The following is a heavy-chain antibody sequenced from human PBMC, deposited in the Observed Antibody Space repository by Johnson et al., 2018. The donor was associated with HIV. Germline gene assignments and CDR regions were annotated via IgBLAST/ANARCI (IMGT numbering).Heavy chain of an antibody. CDR3: SREKEIVVVIAHRGAFDI. J-gene: IGHJ3*02. V-gene: IGHV3-49*03. D-gene: IGHD2-21*01. CDR1: GFTFPDYG. CDR2: IRNKGYGGTT. Sequence: VQLVESGGDLVQPGLSLRLSCTGSGFTFPDYGISWFRQAPGKGPEWVGLIRNKGYGGTTEYAASVKGRFTISRDDSKSIAYLQMNSLKIEDTGTYYCSREKEIVVVIAHRGAFDIWGQGTMVTVSS.